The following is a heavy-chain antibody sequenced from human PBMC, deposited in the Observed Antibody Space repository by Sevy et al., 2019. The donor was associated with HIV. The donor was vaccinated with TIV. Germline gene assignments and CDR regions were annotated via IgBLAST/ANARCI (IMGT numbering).Heavy chain of an antibody. CDR2: ISGSGGST. CDR1: GFTFSSYA. V-gene: IGHV3-23*01. Sequence: GGSLRLSCAASGFTFSSYAMSWVRQAPGKGLEWVSAISGSGGSTYYADSVKGRFTISRDNSKNTLYLQRNSLRAEDTAVYYCAKDSSRWAYGSGSYLGYMDVWGKGTTVTVSS. CDR3: AKDSSRWAYGSGSYLGYMDV. D-gene: IGHD3-10*01. J-gene: IGHJ6*03.